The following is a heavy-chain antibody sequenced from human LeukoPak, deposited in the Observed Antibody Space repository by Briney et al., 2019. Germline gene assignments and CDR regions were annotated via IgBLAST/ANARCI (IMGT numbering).Heavy chain of an antibody. CDR3: ASNTVTTTYYYYGMDV. CDR1: GYSFTSYW. CDR2: IYPGDSDT. J-gene: IGHJ6*04. V-gene: IGHV5-51*01. Sequence: GESLKISCKGSGYSFTSYWIGWVRQMPGKGLEWMGIIYPGDSDTRYSPSFQGQVTISADKSISTAYLQWSSLKASDTAMYYCASNTVTTTYYYYGMDVGGKGTTVTVSS. D-gene: IGHD4-4*01.